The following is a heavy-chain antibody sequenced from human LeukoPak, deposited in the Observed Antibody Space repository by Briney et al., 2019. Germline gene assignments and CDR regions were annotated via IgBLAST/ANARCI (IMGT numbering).Heavy chain of an antibody. CDR1: GGSFSGYY. D-gene: IGHD5-24*01. J-gene: IGHJ6*03. Sequence: PSETLSLTCAVYGGSFSGYYWSWIRQPPGKGLEWIGEINHSGSTNYDPSLKSRVTISVDTYKNQFSLKLSSVTAADTAVYYCAGGYKYAYYNYYYMDVWGKGTTVTVSS. V-gene: IGHV4-34*01. CDR2: INHSGST. CDR3: AGGYKYAYYNYYYMDV.